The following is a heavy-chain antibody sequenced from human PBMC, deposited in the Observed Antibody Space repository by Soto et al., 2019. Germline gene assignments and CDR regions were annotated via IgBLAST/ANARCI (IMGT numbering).Heavy chain of an antibody. CDR1: GDSFSSYA. Sequence: QVQLVQSGPEMRKPGSSVRVSCKTSGDSFSSYAITWVRQAPGQGLEWVGGIIPLFGTINYAQKFQGRVTIRADESTTTVYLEFSSLTSEDTAVYYCARDYYYGSEWNDFDYWGQGTLVTVSS. J-gene: IGHJ4*02. V-gene: IGHV1-69*01. D-gene: IGHD3-10*01. CDR2: IIPLFGTI. CDR3: ARDYYYGSEWNDFDY.